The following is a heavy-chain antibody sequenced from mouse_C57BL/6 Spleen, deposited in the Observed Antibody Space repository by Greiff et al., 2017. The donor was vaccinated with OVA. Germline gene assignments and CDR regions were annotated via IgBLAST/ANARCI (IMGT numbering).Heavy chain of an antibody. V-gene: IGHV5-17*01. CDR2: ISSGSSTI. Sequence: EVKLVESGGGLVKPGGSLKLSCAASGFTFSDYGMHWVRQAPEKGLEWVAYISSGSSTIYYADTVKGRFTISRDNAKNTLFLQMTSLRSEDTAMYYCARPTRDWYFDVWGTGTTVTVSS. CDR3: ARPTRDWYFDV. CDR1: GFTFSDYG. J-gene: IGHJ1*03. D-gene: IGHD2-10*01.